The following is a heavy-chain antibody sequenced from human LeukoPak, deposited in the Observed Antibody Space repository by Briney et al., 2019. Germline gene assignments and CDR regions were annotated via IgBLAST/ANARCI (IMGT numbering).Heavy chain of an antibody. V-gene: IGHV1-69*05. D-gene: IGHD7-27*01. Sequence: ASVKVSCKASGDIFDSHGISWVRQAPGQGLEWMGGIFPIFGTAKYAQNFQGRVTIITDESTNTAYMELSGLRSEDTAVYYCAREALGTHFDSWGQGTLLTVSS. CDR3: AREALGTHFDS. CDR2: IFPIFGTA. CDR1: GDIFDSHG. J-gene: IGHJ4*02.